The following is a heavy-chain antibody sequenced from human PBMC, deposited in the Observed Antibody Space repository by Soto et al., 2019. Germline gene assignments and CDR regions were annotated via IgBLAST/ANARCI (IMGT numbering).Heavy chain of an antibody. V-gene: IGHV4-59*08. CDR2: IYYSGST. CDR1: GGSISSYY. J-gene: IGHJ4*02. CDR3: ARRWGRSFDY. D-gene: IGHD2-15*01. Sequence: SETLSLTCTDSGGSISSYYWSWIRQPPGKGLEWIGYIYYSGSTNYNPSLKSRVTISVDTSKNQFSLKLSSVTAADTAVYYCARRWGRSFDYWGQGTLVTVSS.